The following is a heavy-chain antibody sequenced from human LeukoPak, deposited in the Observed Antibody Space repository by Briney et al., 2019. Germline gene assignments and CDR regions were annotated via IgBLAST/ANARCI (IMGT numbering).Heavy chain of an antibody. CDR2: ISYDGSNK. D-gene: IGHD5-18*01. Sequence: PGGSLRLSCAASGFTFSSYAMHWVRQAPGKGLEWVAVISYDGSNKYYADSVKGRFTISRDNSKNTLYLQMNSLRAEDTAVYYCARWDTAMGASAFDIWGQGTMVTVSS. V-gene: IGHV3-30-3*01. J-gene: IGHJ3*02. CDR1: GFTFSSYA. CDR3: ARWDTAMGASAFDI.